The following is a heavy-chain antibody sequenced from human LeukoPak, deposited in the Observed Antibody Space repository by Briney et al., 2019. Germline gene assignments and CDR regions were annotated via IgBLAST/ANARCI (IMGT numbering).Heavy chain of an antibody. Sequence: GGSLRLSCTASGFTFGNYGMNWVRQAPGKGLEWVSFTDTSGNYIYYGDSVKGRFTISRDNAKNLVFLQMNGLRAEDTAVYYCARGRSITLLRGVAMSDGFDIWGQGAMVAVSS. J-gene: IGHJ3*02. CDR3: ARGRSITLLRGVAMSDGFDI. V-gene: IGHV3-21*01. D-gene: IGHD3-10*01. CDR2: TDTSGNYI. CDR1: GFTFGNYG.